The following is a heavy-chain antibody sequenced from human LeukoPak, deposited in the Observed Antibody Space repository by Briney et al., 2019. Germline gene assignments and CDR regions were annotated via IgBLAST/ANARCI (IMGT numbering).Heavy chain of an antibody. CDR3: ARDYSSSWYVYYYYMDV. Sequence: PGGSLRLSCAASGFTFSSYAMHWVRQAPGKGLEWVAVISYDGSNKYYADSVKGRFTISRDNSKNTLYLQMNSLRAEDTAVYYCARDYSSSWYVYYYYMDVWGKGTTVTVSS. CDR2: ISYDGSNK. CDR1: GFTFSSYA. D-gene: IGHD6-13*01. V-gene: IGHV3-30*04. J-gene: IGHJ6*03.